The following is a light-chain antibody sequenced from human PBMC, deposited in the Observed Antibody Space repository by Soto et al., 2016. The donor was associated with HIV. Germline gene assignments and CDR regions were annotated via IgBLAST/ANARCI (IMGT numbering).Light chain of an antibody. CDR2: GKN. V-gene: IGLV3-19*01. CDR1: SLRTYY. CDR3: NSRDSSGNHP. J-gene: IGLJ2*01. Sequence: SSELTQDPAVSVALGQTVRITCQGDSLRTYYATWYQQKPGQAPVLVMSGKNNGPSRIPDRFSGSSSGDIAFLTITGAQAEDEADYYCNSRDSSGNHPFGGGTKLTVL.